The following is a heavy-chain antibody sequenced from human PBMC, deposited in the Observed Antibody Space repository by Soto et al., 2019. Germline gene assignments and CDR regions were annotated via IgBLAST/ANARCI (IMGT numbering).Heavy chain of an antibody. CDR3: AKDVAAITMVRGVIITPYYFDY. J-gene: IGHJ4*02. CDR2: ISGSGGST. Sequence: LSLSCSASGFTFSNYAMSWVRQAPGKGLEWVSVISGSGGSTYYADSVKGRFTISRDNSKNTLYLQMNSLRAEETAVYYCAKDVAAITMVRGVIITPYYFDYWGQGTLVTVS. CDR1: GFTFSNYA. D-gene: IGHD3-10*01. V-gene: IGHV3-23*01.